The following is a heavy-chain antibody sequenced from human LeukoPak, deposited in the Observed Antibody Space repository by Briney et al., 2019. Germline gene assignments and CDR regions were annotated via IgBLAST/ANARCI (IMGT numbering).Heavy chain of an antibody. J-gene: IGHJ4*02. V-gene: IGHV3-30*18. Sequence: PGRSLRLSCAASGFTFSSYGMHWVRQAPGKGLEWVAVISYDGSNKYYADSVKGRFTISRDNSKNTLYLQMNSLRAEDTAVYYCAKGSPYYYDSLDYWGQGTLVTVSS. CDR1: GFTFSSYG. CDR3: AKGSPYYYDSLDY. D-gene: IGHD3-22*01. CDR2: ISYDGSNK.